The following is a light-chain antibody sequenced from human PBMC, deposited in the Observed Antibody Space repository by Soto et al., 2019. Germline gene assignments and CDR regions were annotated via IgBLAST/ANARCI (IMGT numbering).Light chain of an antibody. CDR1: QDIRND. CDR2: AAS. J-gene: IGKJ1*01. Sequence: AIQMTQSPSSLSASVGDRVTITCRASQDIRNDLGWYQQNPGKAPKVLIYAASSLQNWVPSRFSGSGSGTEFTLTISGLQTEDFATYYCLQHYNYPWTFGQGTKVEI. CDR3: LQHYNYPWT. V-gene: IGKV1-6*01.